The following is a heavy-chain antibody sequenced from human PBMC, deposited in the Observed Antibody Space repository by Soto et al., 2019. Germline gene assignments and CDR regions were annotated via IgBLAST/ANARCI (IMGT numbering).Heavy chain of an antibody. J-gene: IGHJ4*02. CDR2: IYHSGST. CDR1: GGSISSGGYF. D-gene: IGHD2-8*01. CDR3: AGHDCTIGVCDLPYFDS. Sequence: SETRSLTCAVSGGSISSGGYFWSWIRQPPGKGLEWIGYIYHSGSTYYNPSLKSRVTISVDRSKNQFSLKLSSVTAADTAVYYCAGHDCTIGVCDLPYFDSWGLGTLVPVSS. V-gene: IGHV4-30-2*01.